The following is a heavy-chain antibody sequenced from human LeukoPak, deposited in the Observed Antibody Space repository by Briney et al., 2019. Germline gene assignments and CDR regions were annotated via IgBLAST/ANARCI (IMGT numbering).Heavy chain of an antibody. CDR2: ISGSGGST. D-gene: IGHD6-13*01. CDR1: GFTFSSYA. J-gene: IGHJ4*02. CDR3: AKDWGIAAAGTGFDY. Sequence: GGSLRLSCAASGFTFSSYAMSWVRQAPGEGLEWVSAISGSGGSTYYADSVKGRFTISRDNSKNTLYLQMNSLRAEDTAVYYCAKDWGIAAAGTGFDYWGQGTLVTVSS. V-gene: IGHV3-23*01.